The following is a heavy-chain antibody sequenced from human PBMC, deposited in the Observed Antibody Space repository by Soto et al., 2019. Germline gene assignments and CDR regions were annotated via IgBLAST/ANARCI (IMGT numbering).Heavy chain of an antibody. CDR2: MSSSSDTI. D-gene: IGHD6-13*01. Sequence: EVQLVESGGGLVQPGGSLRLSCTASGFTFRSYSMNWVRQAPGKGLEWVSYMSSSSDTIYYADSVKGRFTISRDNAKNSLYLQMNSLRVEDTAVYYCARGEDSSSWSPGYWGQGTLVTVSS. CDR3: ARGEDSSSWSPGY. J-gene: IGHJ4*02. CDR1: GFTFRSYS. V-gene: IGHV3-48*01.